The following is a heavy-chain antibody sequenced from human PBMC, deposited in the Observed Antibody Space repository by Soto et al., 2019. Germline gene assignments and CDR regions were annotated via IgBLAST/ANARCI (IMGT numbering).Heavy chain of an antibody. Sequence: GESLKISCKGSGYSFTSYWIAWVRQMPGKGLEWMGIIYPGDSDTRYSPSFQGQVTISADKSISTAYLQWSSLKASDTAMYYCARRQGGYCSSTACMGWFDTWGQGTLVTVSS. J-gene: IGHJ5*02. V-gene: IGHV5-51*01. D-gene: IGHD2-2*01. CDR2: IYPGDSDT. CDR3: ARRQGGYCSSTACMGWFDT. CDR1: GYSFTSYW.